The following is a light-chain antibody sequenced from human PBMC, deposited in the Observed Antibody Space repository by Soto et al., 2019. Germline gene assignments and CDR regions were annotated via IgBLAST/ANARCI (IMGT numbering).Light chain of an antibody. CDR2: GAS. Sequence: EIVLTQSPGTLSLSPGERATLSCRASQSVSNSYLAWYQQKPGQPPRLLIYGASSRATGIPDRFSGSGSGTDFSITISRLEPEDFAVYYWQQYGSSPWTFPQGTKVQIK. CDR3: QQYGSSPWT. CDR1: QSVSNSY. V-gene: IGKV3-20*01. J-gene: IGKJ1*01.